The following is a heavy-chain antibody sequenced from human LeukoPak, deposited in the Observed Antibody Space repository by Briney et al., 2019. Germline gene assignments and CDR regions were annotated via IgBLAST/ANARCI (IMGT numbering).Heavy chain of an antibody. J-gene: IGHJ3*02. Sequence: GESLKISCKGSGYSFTSYWIGWGRQMPGKGLEWMGIIYPGDSDTRYSPSFQGQVTISADKSISTAYLQWSSLKASDTAMYYCARRAFGVNDAFDIWGQGTMVTVSS. CDR1: GYSFTSYW. CDR2: IYPGDSDT. CDR3: ARRAFGVNDAFDI. V-gene: IGHV5-51*01. D-gene: IGHD3-10*01.